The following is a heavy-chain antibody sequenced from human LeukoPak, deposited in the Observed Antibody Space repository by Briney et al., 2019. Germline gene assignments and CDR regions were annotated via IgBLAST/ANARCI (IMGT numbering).Heavy chain of an antibody. V-gene: IGHV1-18*04. CDR1: GYTFTDNY. CDR2: ISAYNGNT. CDR3: ATTFDWLLFRAFDI. D-gene: IGHD3-9*01. J-gene: IGHJ3*02. Sequence: ASVKVSCKTSGYTFTDNYIHWVRQAPGQGLAWMGWISAYNGNTNYAQKLQGRVTMTTDTSTSTAYMELRSLRSDDTAVYYCATTFDWLLFRAFDIWGQGTMVTVSS.